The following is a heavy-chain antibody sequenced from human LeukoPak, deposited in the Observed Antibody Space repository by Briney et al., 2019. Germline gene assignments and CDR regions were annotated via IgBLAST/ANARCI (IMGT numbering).Heavy chain of an antibody. CDR1: GFTFSSYA. CDR3: ARDRLEAVTDDDYFDY. J-gene: IGHJ4*02. D-gene: IGHD2-21*02. CDR2: ISHDGSNK. V-gene: IGHV3-30-3*01. Sequence: PGGSLRLSCAASGFTFSSYAMHWVRQAPGKGLEWVAVISHDGSNKYYADSVKGRFTISRDNSKNTVYLQMNSLRAEDTGVYYCARDRLEAVTDDDYFDYWGQGTLVTVSS.